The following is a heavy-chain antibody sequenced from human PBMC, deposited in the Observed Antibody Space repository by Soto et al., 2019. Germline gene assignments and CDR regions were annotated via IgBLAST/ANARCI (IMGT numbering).Heavy chain of an antibody. CDR2: IYHSGGT. Sequence: QVQLQESGPGLVKPSETLSLTCAVSSGSINNYFWGWIRQPPGKGLEWIGYIYHSGGTTYNPSLGSRVAISIDTSKNQFFLNLHSVTAADTAVYYCARYGSASCNPAYCFDYWGQGTLVSVSS. V-gene: IGHV4-59*01. J-gene: IGHJ4*02. CDR1: SGSINNYF. CDR3: ARYGSASCNPAYCFDY. D-gene: IGHD2-2*01.